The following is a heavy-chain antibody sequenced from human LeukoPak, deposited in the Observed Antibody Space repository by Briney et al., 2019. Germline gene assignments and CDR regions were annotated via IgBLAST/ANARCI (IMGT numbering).Heavy chain of an antibody. D-gene: IGHD2-21*02. J-gene: IGHJ4*02. CDR1: GFTVSSSA. CDR3: AQEPVPYCGGDCYGFDH. Sequence: GGSLWLSCAASGFTVSSSAMSWVRQAPGKGLEGGSAISNNGGYTYYADSVQGRFTITRDNAKNTLHLQMKSLRAEDAALYACAQEPVPYCGGDCYGFDHWGQGNLVPLFS. CDR2: ISNNGGYT. V-gene: IGHV3-23*01.